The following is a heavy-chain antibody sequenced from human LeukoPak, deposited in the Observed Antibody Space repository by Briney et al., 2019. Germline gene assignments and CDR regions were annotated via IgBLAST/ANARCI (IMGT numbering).Heavy chain of an antibody. D-gene: IGHD2-2*01. Sequence: ASVKVSCKASGGTFSSYAISWVRQAPGQGLEWMGRIIPILGIANYAQKFQGRVTITADKSTCTAYMELSSLRSEDTAVYYCARDSDSTSYGYWGQGTLVTVSS. CDR3: ARDSDSTSYGY. CDR1: GGTFSSYA. CDR2: IIPILGIA. J-gene: IGHJ4*02. V-gene: IGHV1-69*04.